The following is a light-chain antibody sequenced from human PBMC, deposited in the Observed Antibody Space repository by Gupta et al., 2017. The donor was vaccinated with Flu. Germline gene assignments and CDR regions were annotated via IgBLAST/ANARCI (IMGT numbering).Light chain of an antibody. Sequence: ITISSTGTSTDVGTYNYVSWYQQHPGKAPKLMIYEVSNRPSEISNRFSASKSGNTASLTISGLQAEDEADYYCTSYRSSSPFVVFGGGTKLTVL. J-gene: IGLJ2*01. CDR1: STDVGTYNY. CDR2: EVS. V-gene: IGLV2-14*01. CDR3: TSYRSSSPFVV.